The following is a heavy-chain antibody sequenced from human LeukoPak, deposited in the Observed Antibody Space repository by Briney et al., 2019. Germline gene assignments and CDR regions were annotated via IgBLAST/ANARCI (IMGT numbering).Heavy chain of an antibody. Sequence: PSETLSLTCAVHGGSFSGYYWSWIRQPPGKGLEWIGEINHSGSTNYNPSLKSRVTISVDTSKNQFSLKLSSVTAADTAVYYCARGANTAPDYWGQGTLVTVSS. V-gene: IGHV4-34*01. CDR2: INHSGST. CDR1: GGSFSGYY. J-gene: IGHJ4*02. CDR3: ARGANTAPDY. D-gene: IGHD5-18*01.